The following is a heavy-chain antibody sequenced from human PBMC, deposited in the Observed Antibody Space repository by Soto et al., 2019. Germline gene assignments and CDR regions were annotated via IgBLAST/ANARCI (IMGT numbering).Heavy chain of an antibody. V-gene: IGHV3-30-3*01. CDR2: ISYDGSDI. CDR3: ARDQGRTVTRGDWFDP. CDR1: GFMFSTYA. D-gene: IGHD6-19*01. J-gene: IGHJ5*02. Sequence: GGSLRLSCAASGFMFSTYAMHWVRQAPGKGLEWVAVISYDGSDIYYGDSGKGRFTISRDNSRNTLYLEMHSLQTEDTAVFYCARDQGRTVTRGDWFDPWGQGTLVTVSS.